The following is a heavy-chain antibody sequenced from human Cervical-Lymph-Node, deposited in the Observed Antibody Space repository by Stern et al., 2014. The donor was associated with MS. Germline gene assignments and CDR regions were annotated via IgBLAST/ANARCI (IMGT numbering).Heavy chain of an antibody. Sequence: SGPTLVKPTQTVTLTCTLSGFSVATAGVGVGLIRQPPGKALEWLALLYWDGDKLYSPSLKNRLTIIKDTSKNQVVLTMTNVDPVDTATYYCAHSRVKYCRGGTCYSSLFDYWGQGTLVTVSS. D-gene: IGHD2-15*01. J-gene: IGHJ4*02. CDR1: GFSVATAGVG. V-gene: IGHV2-5*02. CDR2: LYWDGDK. CDR3: AHSRVKYCRGGTCYSSLFDY.